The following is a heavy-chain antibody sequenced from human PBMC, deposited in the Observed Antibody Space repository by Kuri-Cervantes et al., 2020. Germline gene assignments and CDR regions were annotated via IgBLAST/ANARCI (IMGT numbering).Heavy chain of an antibody. CDR1: GGSFSGYY. CDR2: INHSGST. D-gene: IGHD6-19*01. J-gene: IGHJ4*02. V-gene: IGHV4-34*01. Sequence: SETLSLTCAVYGGSFSGYYWSWSRQPPGKGLEWIGEINHSGSTNYNPSLKSRVTISVDMSKNQFSLKLSSVTAADTAVYYCARFEYSSGRFDYWGRGTLVTVSS. CDR3: ARFEYSSGRFDY.